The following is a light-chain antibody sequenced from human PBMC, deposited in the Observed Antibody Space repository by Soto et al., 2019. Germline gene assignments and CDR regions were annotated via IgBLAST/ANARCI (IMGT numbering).Light chain of an antibody. CDR3: QHYENLPYT. J-gene: IGKJ5*01. Sequence: DLQMTQSPSSLYASVGDSVTITGQAGQGISLYLNWYQQKPGKAPQLLIYDASNLDTGVPSRFSGSGSGTDFTFTITSLQPEDVAIYFCQHYENLPYTFGQVKRLEI. CDR1: QGISLY. CDR2: DAS. V-gene: IGKV1-33*01.